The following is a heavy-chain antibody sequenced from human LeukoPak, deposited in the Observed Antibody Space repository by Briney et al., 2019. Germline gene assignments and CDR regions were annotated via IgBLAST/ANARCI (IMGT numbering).Heavy chain of an antibody. V-gene: IGHV3-7*01. D-gene: IGHD5-12*01. CDR1: GFTFSSYW. J-gene: IGHJ4*02. CDR3: TTDYGYDLTDY. Sequence: GGSLRLSCAASGFTFSSYWMSWVRQAPGKGLEWVANIKQDGSEKYYVDSVKGRFTISRDNAKNSLYLQMSSLRAEDTAVYYCTTDYGYDLTDYWGQGTLVTVSS. CDR2: IKQDGSEK.